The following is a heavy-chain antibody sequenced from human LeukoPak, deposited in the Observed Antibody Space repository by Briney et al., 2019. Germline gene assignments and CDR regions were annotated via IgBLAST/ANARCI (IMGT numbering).Heavy chain of an antibody. Sequence: SETLPLTCVVSGGSFSGYFWSWIRQSPGKGLEWIGEINRVGSTNYSPSLKSRVTISVDTSKNEFSLKVNSVTAADTALYFCAKGGTKVGYYYYMDVWGKGTAVTVSS. CDR1: GGSFSGYF. CDR2: INRVGST. V-gene: IGHV4-34*01. D-gene: IGHD1/OR15-1a*01. CDR3: AKGGTKVGYYYYMDV. J-gene: IGHJ6*03.